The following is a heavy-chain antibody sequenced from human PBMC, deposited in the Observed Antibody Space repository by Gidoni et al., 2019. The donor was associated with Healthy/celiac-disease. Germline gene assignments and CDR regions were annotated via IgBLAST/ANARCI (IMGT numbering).Heavy chain of an antibody. Sequence: QLQLQESGPGLVKPSETLSLTCTVSGGSISSSSYYWGWIRQPPGKGLGRIGSIYYSGTTYYNPSLKSGVTITVDTSKNQFSLKLSSVTAAYTAVYYCASSMVRGVINRWGQGTLVTVSS. CDR2: IYYSGTT. CDR1: GGSISSSSYY. J-gene: IGHJ4*02. V-gene: IGHV4-39*01. D-gene: IGHD3-10*01. CDR3: ASSMVRGVINR.